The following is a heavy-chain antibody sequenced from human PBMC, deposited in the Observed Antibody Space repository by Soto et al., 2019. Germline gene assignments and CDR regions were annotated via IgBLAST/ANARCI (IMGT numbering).Heavy chain of an antibody. CDR1: RXTFSTYA. V-gene: IGHV3-23*02. CDR3: AHPRGYGVFDAYYI. CDR2: ISAGGGST. Sequence: GSLRLAGAASRXTFSTYALRCVRQAPGKGLEWVSHISAGGGSTYYEDSVKGRFTISRDNALNTLYPQMNSMRTEDTAVYYCAHPRGYGVFDAYYIWGQGSMVTFSS. J-gene: IGHJ3*02. D-gene: IGHD4-17*01.